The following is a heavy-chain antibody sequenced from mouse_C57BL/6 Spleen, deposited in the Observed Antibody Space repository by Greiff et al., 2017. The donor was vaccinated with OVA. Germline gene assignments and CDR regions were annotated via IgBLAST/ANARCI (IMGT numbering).Heavy chain of an antibody. V-gene: IGHV1-19*01. CDR3: ARRGIYYYGSSGYFDY. Sequence: VQLQQSGPVLVKPGASVKMSCKASGYTFTDYYMNWVKQSHGKSLEWIGVINPYNGGTSYNQKFKGKATLTVDKSSSTAYMELNSLTSEDSAVYYCARRGIYYYGSSGYFDYWGQGTTLTVSS. J-gene: IGHJ2*01. D-gene: IGHD1-1*01. CDR1: GYTFTDYY. CDR2: INPYNGGT.